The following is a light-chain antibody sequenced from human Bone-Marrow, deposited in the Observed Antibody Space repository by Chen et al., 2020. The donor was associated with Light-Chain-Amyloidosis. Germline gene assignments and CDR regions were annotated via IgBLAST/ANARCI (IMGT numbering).Light chain of an antibody. V-gene: IGLV1-44*01. J-gene: IGLJ3*02. CDR3: AAWDDSLNAQWV. CDR1: SSNIGSKT. Sequence: QSVLTQPPSASGTPGQRVTISCSGSSSNIGSKTVNWYQQLPGTAPKLLIYSNHQRPSGVPDRFPGSNSGTSASLAISGPQSEDEADYYCAAWDDSLNAQWVFGGGTKLTVL. CDR2: SNH.